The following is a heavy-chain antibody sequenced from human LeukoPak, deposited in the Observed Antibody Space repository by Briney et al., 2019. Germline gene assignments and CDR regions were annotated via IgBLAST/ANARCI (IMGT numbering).Heavy chain of an antibody. CDR2: IYYRGST. V-gene: IGHV4-59*01. CDR1: GGSINTYY. CDR3: ARADKYGSGSYYLY. D-gene: IGHD3-10*01. J-gene: IGHJ4*02. Sequence: SETLSLTCTVSGGSINTYYWSWIRQPPGKGLEWIGNIYYRGSTNYNPSLKSRVTISVDTSKNQFSLKLSSVTAADTAVYYCARADKYGSGSYYLYWGQGTLVTVSS.